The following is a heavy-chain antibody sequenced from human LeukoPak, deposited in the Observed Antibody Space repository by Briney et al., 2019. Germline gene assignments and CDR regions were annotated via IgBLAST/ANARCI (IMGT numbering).Heavy chain of an antibody. J-gene: IGHJ6*03. V-gene: IGHV1-2*02. D-gene: IGHD2-2*01. CDR2: INPNSGGT. CDR3: ARDGVVVPAAIGGGYYYYYMDV. Sequence: ASVKVSCKASGYTFTGYYMHWVRQAPGQGLEWMGWINPNSGGTNYAQKFQGRVTMTRDTSISTAYMELSRLRSDDTAVYYCARDGVVVPAAIGGGYYYYYMDVWGKGTTVTISS. CDR1: GYTFTGYY.